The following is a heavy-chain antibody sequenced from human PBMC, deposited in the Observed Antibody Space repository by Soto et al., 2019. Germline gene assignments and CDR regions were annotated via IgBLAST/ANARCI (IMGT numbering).Heavy chain of an antibody. J-gene: IGHJ4*02. CDR1: GFIFSNYA. CDR2: ISGSGDSS. Sequence: LRLSCSGSGFIFSNYALSWVRQAPGKGLEWVSVISGSGDSSSYADSVKGRFTVSRDNSNNTLYLQMNSLRAEDTAVYYCAKDRTINYGSGRCFDYWGQGSLVTVSS. CDR3: AKDRTINYGSGRCFDY. V-gene: IGHV3-23*01. D-gene: IGHD3-10*01.